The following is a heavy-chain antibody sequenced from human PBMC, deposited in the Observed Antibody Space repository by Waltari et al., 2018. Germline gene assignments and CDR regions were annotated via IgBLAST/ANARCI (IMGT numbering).Heavy chain of an antibody. D-gene: IGHD6-19*01. V-gene: IGHV3-74*03. CDR1: GFTFRNYW. CDR2: CNRDGSST. Sequence: EMQLVESGGGLIQPGGSLRLSCDGSGFTFRNYWMQWVRQAPGKGLACVEGCNRDGSSTSYAESVKGRFTVSRDSARNTLLLQMNSLRLEDTAVYFCTREHGAVAGSYFFFGMDVWGQGTTVTVSS. CDR3: TREHGAVAGSYFFFGMDV. J-gene: IGHJ6*02.